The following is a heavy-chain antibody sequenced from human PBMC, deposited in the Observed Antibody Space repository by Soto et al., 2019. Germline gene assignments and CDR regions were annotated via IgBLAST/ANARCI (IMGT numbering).Heavy chain of an antibody. CDR1: GFTFSSYA. CDR3: AKDSQSTIFGVVTPLDY. CDR2: ISGSGGST. J-gene: IGHJ4*02. Sequence: GGSLRLSCAASGFTFSSYAMSWVRQAPGKGLEWVSAISGSGGSTYYADSVKGRFTISRDNSKNTLYLQMNSLRAEDTAVYYCAKDSQSTIFGVVTPLDYWGQGTLVTVSS. D-gene: IGHD3-3*01. V-gene: IGHV3-23*01.